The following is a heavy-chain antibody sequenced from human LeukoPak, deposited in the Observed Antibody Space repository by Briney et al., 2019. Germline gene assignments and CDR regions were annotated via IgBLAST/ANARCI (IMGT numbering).Heavy chain of an antibody. Sequence: ASVKVSCKASGYTFTSYGISWVRQAPGQGLEWMGWISAYNGNTNYAQKLQGRVTITRDTSASTAYMELSSLRSEDTAVYYCARDPLDYYYDSGDAFDIWGQGTMVTVSS. V-gene: IGHV1-18*01. CDR3: ARDPLDYYYDSGDAFDI. J-gene: IGHJ3*02. D-gene: IGHD3-22*01. CDR1: GYTFTSYG. CDR2: ISAYNGNT.